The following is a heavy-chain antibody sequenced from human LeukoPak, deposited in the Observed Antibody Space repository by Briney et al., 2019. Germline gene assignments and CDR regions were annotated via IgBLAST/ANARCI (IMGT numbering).Heavy chain of an antibody. J-gene: IGHJ4*02. D-gene: IGHD6-19*01. V-gene: IGHV3-21*01. CDR2: ISSSSSYI. CDR1: GFTFSSYS. Sequence: GGSLRLSCAASGFTFSSYSMNWVRQAPGKGLEWVSSISSSSSYIYYADSVKGRFTISRDNAKNSLYLQMNSLRAEDTAVYYCARDRVRIAVAAYYFDYWGQGTLVTVSS. CDR3: ARDRVRIAVAAYYFDY.